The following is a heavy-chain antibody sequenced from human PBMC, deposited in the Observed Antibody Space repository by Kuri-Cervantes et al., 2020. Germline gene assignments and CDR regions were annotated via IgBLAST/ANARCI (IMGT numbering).Heavy chain of an antibody. CDR2: ISYDGSNK. CDR3: AREGGYGPAGVADAFDI. V-gene: IGHV3-30-3*01. D-gene: IGHD5-12*01. Sequence: GESLKISCAASGFTFSSYAMHWVRQAPGKGLEWVAVISYDGSNKYYADSVKGRFTISRDNSKNTLYLQMNSLRAEDTAVYYCAREGGYGPAGVADAFDIWGQGTMVTGSS. CDR1: GFTFSSYA. J-gene: IGHJ3*02.